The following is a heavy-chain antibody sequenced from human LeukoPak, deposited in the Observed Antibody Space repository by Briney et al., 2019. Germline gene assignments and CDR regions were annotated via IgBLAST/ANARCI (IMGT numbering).Heavy chain of an antibody. D-gene: IGHD3-22*01. Sequence: ASVKVSCKASGYTFTSYGISWVRQAPGQGLEWMGWISAYNGNTNYAQKLQGRVTMTTDTSTSIAYMELRSLRSDDTAVYYCARGTYYDSSGYYLPAVHWGQGTLVTVSS. CDR3: ARGTYYDSSGYYLPAVH. V-gene: IGHV1-18*01. CDR2: ISAYNGNT. J-gene: IGHJ4*02. CDR1: GYTFTSYG.